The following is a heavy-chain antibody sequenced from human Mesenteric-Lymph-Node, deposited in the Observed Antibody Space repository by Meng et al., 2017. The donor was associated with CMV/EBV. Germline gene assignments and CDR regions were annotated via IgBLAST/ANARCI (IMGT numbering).Heavy chain of an antibody. J-gene: IGHJ6*02. CDR1: GFTVSSNY. D-gene: IGHD3-3*01. Sequence: GGSLRLSCAASGFTVSSNYMSWVRQAPGKGLEWVSVIYIGGSTYYADSVKDRFTISRDNSKNTLYLQMNSLRAEDTAVYYCARGLYDPPMDVWGQGTTVTVSS. CDR3: ARGLYDPPMDV. CDR2: IYIGGST. V-gene: IGHV3-53*01.